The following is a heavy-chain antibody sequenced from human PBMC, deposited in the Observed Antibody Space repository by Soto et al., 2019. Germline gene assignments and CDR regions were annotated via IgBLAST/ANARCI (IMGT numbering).Heavy chain of an antibody. D-gene: IGHD6-19*01. CDR2: IYYSGST. Sequence: SESLSLTCTVSGGSISSYYWSWIRQPPGKGLEWIGYIYYSGSTNYNPSLKSRVTISVDSSKNQFSLKLSSVTAADTAVYYCARGSSGWSVYYYFDYWGQGTLVTVSS. V-gene: IGHV4-59*01. CDR1: GGSISSYY. CDR3: ARGSSGWSVYYYFDY. J-gene: IGHJ4*02.